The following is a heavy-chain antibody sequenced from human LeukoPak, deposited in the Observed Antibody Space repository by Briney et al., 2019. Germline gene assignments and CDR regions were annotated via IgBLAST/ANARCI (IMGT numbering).Heavy chain of an antibody. CDR3: ARDEYYYGSGSYSWFDP. CDR1: GYTFISYG. Sequence: GASVKVSCKASGYTFISYGISWVRQAPGQGLEWMGWISAYNGNTNYAQKLQGRVTMTTDTSTSTAYMELRSLRSDDTAVYYCARDEYYYGSGSYSWFDPWGQGTLVTVSS. J-gene: IGHJ5*02. V-gene: IGHV1-18*01. D-gene: IGHD3-10*01. CDR2: ISAYNGNT.